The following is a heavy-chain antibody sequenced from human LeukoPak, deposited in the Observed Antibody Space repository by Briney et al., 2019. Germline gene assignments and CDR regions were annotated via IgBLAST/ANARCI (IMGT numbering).Heavy chain of an antibody. V-gene: IGHV1-8*01. D-gene: IGHD3-16*01. CDR3: ARGSYEYRTWGVDY. CDR1: GYTFTSYD. J-gene: IGHJ4*02. CDR2: MNPNSGNT. Sequence: SVKVSCKASGYTFTSYDINWVRQATAQGLEWMGWMNPNSGNTGYAQQSQGRVTMTRNTSISTAYMELSSLISDAPAVYYCARGSYEYRTWGVDYWGRGTWSRSPQ.